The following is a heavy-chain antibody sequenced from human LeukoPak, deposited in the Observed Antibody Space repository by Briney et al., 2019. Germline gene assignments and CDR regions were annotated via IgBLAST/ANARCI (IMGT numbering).Heavy chain of an antibody. J-gene: IGHJ6*04. D-gene: IGHD3-10*01. CDR2: INHSGST. CDR3: ARRRIKDYYGSGSYYRGVYYYYGLDV. Sequence: SETLSLTCAVYGGSFSGYYWSWIRQPPEKGLEWIGEINHSGSTNYNPSLKSRVTISVDTSKNQFSLKLSSVTAADTAVYYCARRRIKDYYGSGSYYRGVYYYYGLDVWGKGTTVTVSS. CDR1: GGSFSGYY. V-gene: IGHV4-34*01.